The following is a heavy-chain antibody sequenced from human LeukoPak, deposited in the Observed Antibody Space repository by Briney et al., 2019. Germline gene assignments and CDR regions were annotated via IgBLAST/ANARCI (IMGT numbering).Heavy chain of an antibody. V-gene: IGHV3-74*01. CDR1: GFTFTTYW. D-gene: IGHD2-2*01. CDR3: AKEGGDCSSTSCYGAPFDFDY. Sequence: AGGSLRLSCAASGFTFTTYWMHWVRQVPGKGLVWVARIKGDGSSTRHADSMKGRFTISRDNSKNTLYLQMNSLRAEDTAVYYCAKEGGDCSSTSCYGAPFDFDYWGQGTLVTVSS. J-gene: IGHJ4*02. CDR2: IKGDGSST.